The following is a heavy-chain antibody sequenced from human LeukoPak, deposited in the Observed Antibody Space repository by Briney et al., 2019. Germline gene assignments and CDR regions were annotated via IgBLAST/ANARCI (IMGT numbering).Heavy chain of an antibody. CDR1: GGTFTSAA. V-gene: IGHV1-69*13. Sequence: SVKVSRKDSGGTFTSAAIRRVRQAPGQGLEWMGGIIPIFGIANYAQKFQGRVTISADESTSTAYMELSSLRSEDTAVYYCASSFRTVPTSGGNYDILTGYYGRFDYWGPRTLVTASS. D-gene: IGHD3-9*01. CDR3: ASSFRTVPTSGGNYDILTGYYGRFDY. CDR2: IIPIFGIA. J-gene: IGHJ4*02.